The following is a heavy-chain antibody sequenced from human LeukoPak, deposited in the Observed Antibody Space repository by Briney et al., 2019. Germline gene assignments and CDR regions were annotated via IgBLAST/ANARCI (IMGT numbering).Heavy chain of an antibody. CDR3: ARTRYYYNSRSYGAPYYFDY. J-gene: IGHJ4*02. CDR2: IYYSGST. D-gene: IGHD3-10*01. Sequence: PSETLSLTCAVSGGSISSNSYYWGWIRQPPWKGLEWIGSIYYSGSTYYNPSLKSRVTISVDTSKNQFSLKLSSVTAADTAVYYCARTRYYYNSRSYGAPYYFDYWGQGTLVTVSS. V-gene: IGHV4-39*01. CDR1: GGSISSNSYY.